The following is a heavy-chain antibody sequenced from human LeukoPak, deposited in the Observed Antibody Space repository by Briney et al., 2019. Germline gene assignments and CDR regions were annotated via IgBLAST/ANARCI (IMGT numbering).Heavy chain of an antibody. Sequence: PSQTLSLTCTVSGGSISSGDYYWNWIRQSPGKGLEWIGYIYYSESTYYNPSLRSRVTISVDRSKNQFSLKLNSVTAADTAVYYCARKITGTTFGAASGWFDPWGQGTLVTVSS. D-gene: IGHD1-20*01. J-gene: IGHJ5*02. V-gene: IGHV4-30-4*01. CDR2: IYYSEST. CDR3: ARKITGTTFGAASGWFDP. CDR1: GGSISSGDYY.